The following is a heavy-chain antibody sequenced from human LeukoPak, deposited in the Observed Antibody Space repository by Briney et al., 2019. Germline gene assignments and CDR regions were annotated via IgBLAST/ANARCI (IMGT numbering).Heavy chain of an antibody. CDR3: ARRYCTNGVCYFDY. CDR2: INPNSGGT. Sequence: GASVTVSCKASGYTFTSYGISWVRQAPGQGLEWMGWINPNSGGTNYAQKFQGRVTMTRDTSISTAYMELSRLRSDDTAVYYCARRYCTNGVCYFDYWGQGTLVTVSS. CDR1: GYTFTSYG. J-gene: IGHJ4*02. V-gene: IGHV1-2*02. D-gene: IGHD2-8*01.